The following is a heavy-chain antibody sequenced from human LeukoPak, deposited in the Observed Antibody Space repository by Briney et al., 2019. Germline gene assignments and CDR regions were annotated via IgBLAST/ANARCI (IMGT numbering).Heavy chain of an antibody. J-gene: IGHJ4*02. CDR3: ARKAEGPTSNYFDY. V-gene: IGHV4-34*01. CDR1: GGSFSGYY. CDR2: INHSGST. Sequence: PSETLSLTCAVYGGSFSGYYWSWIRQPPGKGLEWIGEINHSGSTNYNPSLRSRVTMSVDTSKKQISLKMSSVNAADTATYNCARKAEGPTSNYFDYWGQGTLVTVSS.